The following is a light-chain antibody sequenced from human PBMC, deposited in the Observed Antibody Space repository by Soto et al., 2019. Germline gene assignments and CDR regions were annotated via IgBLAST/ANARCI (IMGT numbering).Light chain of an antibody. V-gene: IGKV3-20*01. J-gene: IGKJ1*01. CDR3: QQYGSSPFT. CDR2: GAS. CDR1: QSVSSN. Sequence: EIVMTQSPATLSVSPGERATLSCRASQSVSSNLAWYQQKPGQAPRLLIYGASTRATGIPDRFSGSESGTDFTLTISRLEPEDFVVYYCQQYGSSPFTFGQGTKVDIK.